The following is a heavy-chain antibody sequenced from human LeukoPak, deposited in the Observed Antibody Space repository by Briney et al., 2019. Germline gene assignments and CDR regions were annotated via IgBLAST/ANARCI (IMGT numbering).Heavy chain of an antibody. CDR1: GGTFSSYA. D-gene: IGHD4-17*01. V-gene: IGHV1-69*05. J-gene: IGHJ4*02. CDR2: IIPIFGTA. CDR3: ARGFHDYGDCFDY. Sequence: SVKVSCKASGGTFSSYAISWVRQAPGQGLEWMGGIIPIFGTANYAQKFQGRVTITTDESTSTAYMELSSLRSEDTAVYYCARGFHDYGDCFDYWGRGTLVTVSS.